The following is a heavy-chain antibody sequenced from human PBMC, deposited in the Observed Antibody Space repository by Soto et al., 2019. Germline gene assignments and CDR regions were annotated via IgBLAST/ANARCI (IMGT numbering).Heavy chain of an antibody. CDR1: GYTLTELS. CDR3: ATVDRVVVAATYDY. Sequence: ASVKVSCKVSGYTLTELSMHWVRQAPGKGLEWMGGFDPEDGETIYAQKFQGRVTMTEDTSTDTAYMELSSLRSEDTAVYYCATVDRVVVAATYDYWGQGTLVTVS. J-gene: IGHJ4*02. CDR2: FDPEDGET. V-gene: IGHV1-24*01. D-gene: IGHD2-15*01.